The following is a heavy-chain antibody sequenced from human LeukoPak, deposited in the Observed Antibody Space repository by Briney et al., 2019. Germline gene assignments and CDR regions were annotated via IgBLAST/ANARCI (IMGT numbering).Heavy chain of an antibody. D-gene: IGHD4-17*01. J-gene: IGHJ3*02. Sequence: SGGSLRLSCAASGFTFSSYAMSWVRQAPGKGLEWVSAISGSGGSTYYADSVKGRFTISRDNSKNSLYLQMNSLTDEDTAVYYCARVRALTTFRDAFDIWGQGTMVTVSS. CDR2: ISGSGGST. V-gene: IGHV3-23*01. CDR3: ARVRALTTFRDAFDI. CDR1: GFTFSSYA.